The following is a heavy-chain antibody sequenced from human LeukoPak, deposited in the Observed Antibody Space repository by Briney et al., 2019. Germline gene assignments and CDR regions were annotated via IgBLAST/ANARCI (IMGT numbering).Heavy chain of an antibody. CDR1: GYTFTGYY. J-gene: IGHJ4*02. V-gene: IGHV1-2*02. CDR3: ARVVMVGSSWSRSSGFSY. CDR2: INPNSGGT. Sequence: ASVKVCCKASGYTFTGYYMHWVRQAPGQGLEWMGWINPNSGGTNYAQKFQGRVTMTRDTSISTAYMELSRLRSDDTAVYYCARVVMVGSSWSRSSGFSYWGQGTLVTVSS. D-gene: IGHD6-13*01.